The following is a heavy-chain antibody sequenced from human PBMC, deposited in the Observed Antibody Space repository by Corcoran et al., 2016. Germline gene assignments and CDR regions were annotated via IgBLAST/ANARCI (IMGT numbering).Heavy chain of an antibody. D-gene: IGHD1-26*01. V-gene: IGHV3-30*18. CDR1: GFTFSSYG. J-gene: IGHJ4*02. CDR2: ISYDGSNK. CDR3: AKEGGELPHFDY. Sequence: QVQLVESGGGVVQPGRSLRLSCAASGFTFSSYGMHWVRQAPGKGLEWVAVISYDGSNKYYADSVKGRFTISRDNSKNTLYLQMNSLRAEDTAVYYWAKEGGELPHFDYWGQGTLVTVSS.